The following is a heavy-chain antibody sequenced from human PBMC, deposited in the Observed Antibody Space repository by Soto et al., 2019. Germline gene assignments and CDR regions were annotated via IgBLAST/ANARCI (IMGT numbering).Heavy chain of an antibody. CDR1: GFTFSSYG. J-gene: IGHJ6*03. Sequence: QVQLVESGGGLVQPGRSLRLSCAASGFTFSSYGMHWVRQAPGKGLEWVAVIWYDGSNKYYADSVKGRFTISRDNSKNTLYLQMNSLRAEDTAVYYCARDVADIVVVPDDMHYYYYMDVWGKGTTVTVSS. CDR2: IWYDGSNK. D-gene: IGHD2-2*01. CDR3: ARDVADIVVVPDDMHYYYYMDV. V-gene: IGHV3-33*01.